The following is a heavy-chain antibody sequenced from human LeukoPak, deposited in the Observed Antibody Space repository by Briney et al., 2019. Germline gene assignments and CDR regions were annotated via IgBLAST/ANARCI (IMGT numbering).Heavy chain of an antibody. CDR2: ISYDGSNK. CDR3: ASEYSRYSSGWYHDAFDI. Sequence: GGSLRLSCAASKFTFSNDAMHWVRQAPGKGLEWVAIISYDGSNKYYADSVKGRFTISRDNAKNSLYLQMNSLRAEDTAVYYCASEYSRYSSGWYHDAFDIWGQGTMVTVSS. D-gene: IGHD6-19*01. V-gene: IGHV3-30*04. J-gene: IGHJ3*02. CDR1: KFTFSNDA.